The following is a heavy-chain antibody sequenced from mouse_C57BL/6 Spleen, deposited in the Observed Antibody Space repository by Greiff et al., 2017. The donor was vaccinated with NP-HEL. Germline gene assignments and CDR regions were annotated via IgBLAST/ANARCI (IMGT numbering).Heavy chain of an antibody. CDR1: GYAFSSSW. J-gene: IGHJ4*01. CDR3: ARWGAVVVPYAMDY. Sequence: VQLQQSGPELVKPGASVKISCKASGYAFSSSWMNWVKQRPGKGLEWIGRIYPGDGDTNYNGKFKGKATLTADKSSSTAYMQLSSLTSEDSAVYFCARWGAVVVPYAMDYWGQGTSVTVSS. V-gene: IGHV1-82*01. D-gene: IGHD1-1*01. CDR2: IYPGDGDT.